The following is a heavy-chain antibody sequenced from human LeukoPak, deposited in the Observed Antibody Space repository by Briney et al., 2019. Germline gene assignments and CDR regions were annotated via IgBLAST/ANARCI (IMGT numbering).Heavy chain of an antibody. CDR1: GFTFSSYE. J-gene: IGHJ6*03. CDR2: ISSSGSTI. Sequence: GGSLRLSCAASGFTFSSYEMNWVRQAPGKGLEWVSYISSSGSTIYYADSVKGRFTISRDNAKNSLYLQMNSLRAEDTAVYYCARVGPPAGYSSGWYGDYYYYMDVWGKGTTVTISS. V-gene: IGHV3-48*03. D-gene: IGHD6-19*01. CDR3: ARVGPPAGYSSGWYGDYYYYMDV.